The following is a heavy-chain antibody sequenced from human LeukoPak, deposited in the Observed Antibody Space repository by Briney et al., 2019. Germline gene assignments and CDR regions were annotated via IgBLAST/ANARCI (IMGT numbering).Heavy chain of an antibody. CDR1: GYSFTSFW. CDR3: ARGRYSGTYLSYFDY. J-gene: IGHJ4*02. CDR2: IYPGDSDT. Sequence: GESLKISCKGSGYSFTSFWIAWVRQTPGKGLEWMGIIYPGDSDTRYSPSFEGQVTFSADKSISTAYLQWSGLKASDTAMYYCARGRYSGTYLSYFDYWAQGTLVTVSS. D-gene: IGHD1-26*01. V-gene: IGHV5-51*01.